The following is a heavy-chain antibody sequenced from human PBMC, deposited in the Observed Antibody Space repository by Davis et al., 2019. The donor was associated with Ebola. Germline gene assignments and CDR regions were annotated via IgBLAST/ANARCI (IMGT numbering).Heavy chain of an antibody. Sequence: ASVKVSCKASGYTFTSYDINWVRQATGQGLEWMGWMNPNSSNTGYAQKFQGRVTMTRNTSISTAYMELSSLRSEDTAVYYCARGLFRSGILTGYYWFDPWGQGTLVTVSS. V-gene: IGHV1-8*01. J-gene: IGHJ5*02. CDR3: ARGLFRSGILTGYYWFDP. CDR2: MNPNSSNT. CDR1: GYTFTSYD. D-gene: IGHD3-9*01.